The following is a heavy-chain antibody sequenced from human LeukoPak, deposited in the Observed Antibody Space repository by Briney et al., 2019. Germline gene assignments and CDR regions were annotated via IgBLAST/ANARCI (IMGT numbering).Heavy chain of an antibody. V-gene: IGHV4-59*01. CDR2: IYYSGST. CDR1: GGSISSYY. CDR3: AGGGSDWLLSPFDY. D-gene: IGHD3-9*01. Sequence: SETLSLTCTVSGGSISSYYWSWIRQPPGKGLEWIGYIYYSGSTNYNPSLKSRVTISVDTSKNQFSLKLSSVTAADTAVYYCAGGGSDWLLSPFDYWGQGTLVTVSS. J-gene: IGHJ4*02.